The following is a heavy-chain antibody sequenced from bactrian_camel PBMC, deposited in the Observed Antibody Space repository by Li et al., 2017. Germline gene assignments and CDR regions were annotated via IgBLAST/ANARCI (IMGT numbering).Heavy chain of an antibody. D-gene: IGHD3*01. CDR2: LSPNGTT. CDR1: GYIFSACG. CDR3: AAHCSSSINY. J-gene: IGHJ4*01. V-gene: IGHV3S53*01. Sequence: HVQLVESGGGSVQAGGSLKLSCAASGYIFSACGMAWYRQAPGKERELVSRLSPNGTTIYPDSVKGRFTISRDNTEGTLYKTTLFLSMNSLTHDDTGVYYCAAHCSSSINYWGQGTQVTVS.